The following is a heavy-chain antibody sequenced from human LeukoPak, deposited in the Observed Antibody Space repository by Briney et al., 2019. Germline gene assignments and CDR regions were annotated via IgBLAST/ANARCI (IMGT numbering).Heavy chain of an antibody. V-gene: IGHV4-59*01. Sequence: SETLSLTCTLSGGSISNYYWNWIRQPPGKGLDWIGYIYYSGSTKYNPSLKSRVTISVDTSKNQFSLRLSSVTGADTAVYYCARHQAAGTLFDYWGQGTLVTVSS. D-gene: IGHD6-19*01. CDR2: IYYSGST. CDR3: ARHQAAGTLFDY. J-gene: IGHJ4*02. CDR1: GGSISNYY.